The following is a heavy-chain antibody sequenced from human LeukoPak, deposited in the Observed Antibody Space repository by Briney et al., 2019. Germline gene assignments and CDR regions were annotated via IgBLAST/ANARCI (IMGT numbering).Heavy chain of an antibody. CDR1: GGSISSGGYY. CDR3: AREAVRGPNYFDY. J-gene: IGHJ4*02. CDR2: IYYSGST. Sequence: SQTLSLTCTVSGGSISSGGYYWSWIRQHPGKGLEGIGYIYYSGSTYYNPSLKSRVTISVDTSKNQFSLKLSSVTAADTAVYYCAREAVRGPNYFDYWGQGTLVTVSS. D-gene: IGHD3-16*01. V-gene: IGHV4-31*03.